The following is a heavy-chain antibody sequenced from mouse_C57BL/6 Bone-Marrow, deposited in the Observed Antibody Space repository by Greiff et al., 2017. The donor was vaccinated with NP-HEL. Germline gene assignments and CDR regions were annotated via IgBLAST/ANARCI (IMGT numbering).Heavy chain of an antibody. D-gene: IGHD2-4*01. CDR1: GYTFTSYD. Sequence: QVQLKESGPELVKPGASVKLSCKASGYTFTSYDINWVKQRPGQGLERIGWIYPRDGSTKYNEKFKGKATLTVDTSSSTAYMELHSLTSEDSAVYFCARYYDYDREGDWYFDVWGTGTTVTVSS. J-gene: IGHJ1*03. CDR2: IYPRDGST. CDR3: ARYYDYDREGDWYFDV. V-gene: IGHV1-85*01.